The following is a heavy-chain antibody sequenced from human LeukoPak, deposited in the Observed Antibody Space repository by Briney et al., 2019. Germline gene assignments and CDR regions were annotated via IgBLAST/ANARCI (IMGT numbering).Heavy chain of an antibody. V-gene: IGHV3-23*01. Sequence: GGSLRLSCAASGFTFSSYAMSWVRQAPGKGLEWVSAISGSGGSTYYADSVKGRFTISRDNSKNTLYLQMNSLRAEDTAVYYCAKEGSYSYGYTDYYFDYWGQGTLVTVSS. J-gene: IGHJ4*02. D-gene: IGHD5-18*01. CDR3: AKEGSYSYGYTDYYFDY. CDR1: GFTFSSYA. CDR2: ISGSGGST.